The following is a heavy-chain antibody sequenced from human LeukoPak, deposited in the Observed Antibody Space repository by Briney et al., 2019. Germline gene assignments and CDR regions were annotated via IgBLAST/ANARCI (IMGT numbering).Heavy chain of an antibody. V-gene: IGHV4-59*11. CDR2: IYNNANT. D-gene: IGHD5-24*01. CDR3: ARDHIDGFNPNNWFDP. J-gene: IGHJ5*02. CDR1: GGSISIHY. Sequence: SETLSLTCTVSGGSISIHYWSWIRQPPGKGLEWIGTIYNNANTYYNPPLESRVTMSVDTSKNQISLTLTSVTAAETAVYYCARDHIDGFNPNNWFDPWGQGTLVTVSS.